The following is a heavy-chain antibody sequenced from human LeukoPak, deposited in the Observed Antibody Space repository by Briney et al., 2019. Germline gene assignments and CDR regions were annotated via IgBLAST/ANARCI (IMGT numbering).Heavy chain of an antibody. CDR2: INSDESST. V-gene: IGHV3-74*01. Sequence: GGSLRLSCAASGFTLNTYWMHWVRQAPGKGLVLVSRINSDESSTSYVDSVKGRFTISRDNAKNILYLQMNSLRAEDTAVYFCARGAYVLDLWGQGTMVTVSS. D-gene: IGHD3-10*02. J-gene: IGHJ3*01. CDR1: GFTLNTYW. CDR3: ARGAYVLDL.